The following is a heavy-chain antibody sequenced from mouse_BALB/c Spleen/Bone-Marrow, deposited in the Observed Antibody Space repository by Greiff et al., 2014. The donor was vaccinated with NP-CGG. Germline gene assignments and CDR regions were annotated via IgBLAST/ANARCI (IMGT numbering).Heavy chain of an antibody. Sequence: QVQLKESGAELVKPGTAGNVSCKASGYAFTNYLVEGGKKRPGQGLEWIGVINPGSGGANFNEKFKGKATLTADKSSSTAYMQLSSLTSDDSAVYFCARFGRYYFDYWGQGTTLTVSS. J-gene: IGHJ2*01. CDR1: GYAFTNYL. CDR3: ARFGRYYFDY. CDR2: INPGSGGA. V-gene: IGHV1-54*01.